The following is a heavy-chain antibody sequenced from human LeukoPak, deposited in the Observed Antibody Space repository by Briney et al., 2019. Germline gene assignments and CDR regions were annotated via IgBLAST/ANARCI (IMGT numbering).Heavy chain of an antibody. D-gene: IGHD4-17*01. V-gene: IGHV4-59*01. Sequence: PSETLSLTCTVSGGSISSYYWSWIRQPPGKGLEWIGYIYYSGSTNYNPSLKSRVTISVDTSKNQFSLKLSSVTAADTAVYYCARFYGGYYYYGMDVWAKGPRSPSP. CDR3: ARFYGGYYYYGMDV. CDR2: IYYSGST. CDR1: GGSISSYY. J-gene: IGHJ6*02.